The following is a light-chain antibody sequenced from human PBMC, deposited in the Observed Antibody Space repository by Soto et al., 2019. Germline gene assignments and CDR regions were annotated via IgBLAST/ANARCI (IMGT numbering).Light chain of an antibody. J-gene: IGKJ2*01. CDR3: QQYGSSPRT. CDR1: QSVSSSY. Sequence: EIVLTQSPGTPSLSPGERATLSCRASQSVSSSYLAWYQQKPGQAPRLLIYGASTRATGIPDRFSGSGSGTDFTLTISRLEPEDFAVDYCQQYGSSPRTFGQGTKLEIK. V-gene: IGKV3-20*01. CDR2: GAS.